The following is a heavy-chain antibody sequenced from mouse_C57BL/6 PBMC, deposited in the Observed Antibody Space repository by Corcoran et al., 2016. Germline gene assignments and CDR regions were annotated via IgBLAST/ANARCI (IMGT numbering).Heavy chain of an antibody. V-gene: IGHV1-26*01. CDR3: ARWGRGY. CDR1: GYTFTDYY. Sequence: EVQLQQSGPELVKPGASVKISCKASGYTFTDYYMNWVKQSHGKSLEWIGDINPNNGGTSYNQKFKGKATLTVDKSSSTAYMELRSLTSEDSAVYYCARWGRGYWGQGTSVTVSS. CDR2: INPNNGGT. J-gene: IGHJ4*01.